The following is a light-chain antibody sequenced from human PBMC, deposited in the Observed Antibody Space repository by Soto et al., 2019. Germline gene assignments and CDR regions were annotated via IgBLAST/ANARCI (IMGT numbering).Light chain of an antibody. CDR3: QQRTNWPPT. CDR1: QSVSSY. Sequence: EIVLTQSPATLSLSLGERVTLSCRASQSVSSYLAWYQQKPGQAPRLLIHDASNRATGIPVRFSGSGSGTDFTLTISSLEPEDFAVYYCQQRTNWPPTFGQGTRLEIK. V-gene: IGKV3-11*01. J-gene: IGKJ5*01. CDR2: DAS.